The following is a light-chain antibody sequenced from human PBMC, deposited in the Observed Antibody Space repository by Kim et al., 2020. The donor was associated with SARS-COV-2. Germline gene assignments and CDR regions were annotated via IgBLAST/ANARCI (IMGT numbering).Light chain of an antibody. CDR1: NNDIGRYNY. CDR3: CSYAGSDSFVV. J-gene: IGLJ2*01. V-gene: IGLV2-11*01. CDR2: DVT. Sequence: QSALTQPRSVSGSPGQSVTLSCTGTNNDIGRYNYVSWYQLHPGKAPKLIIYDVTRRPSGVPDRFSGSKSANTASLTISGLQTEDEADYYCCSYAGSDSFVVFGGGTKLTVL.